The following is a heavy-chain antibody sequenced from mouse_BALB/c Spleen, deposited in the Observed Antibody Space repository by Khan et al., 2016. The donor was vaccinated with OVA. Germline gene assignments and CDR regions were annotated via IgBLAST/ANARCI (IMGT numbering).Heavy chain of an antibody. D-gene: IGHD1-1*01. CDR2: INPSTGYT. V-gene: IGHV1-7*01. J-gene: IGHJ2*01. CDR1: GYTFINYW. CDR3: ARRGLRWDFDY. Sequence: QVQLKQSGAELAKPGASVKMSCKASGYTFINYWILWVKQRPGRGLEWIGYINPSTGYTEYNQNFKDKATLTADKSSSTAYMQLSSLTSEDSAVYYCARRGLRWDFDYWGQGTTLTVSS.